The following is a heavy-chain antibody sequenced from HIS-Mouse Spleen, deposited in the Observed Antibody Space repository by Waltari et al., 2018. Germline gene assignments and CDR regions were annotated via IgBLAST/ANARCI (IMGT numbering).Heavy chain of an antibody. CDR2: INPNSGGT. D-gene: IGHD1-26*01. Sequence: QVQLVQSGAEVKKPGASVKVSCKASGYTFTGYYMHWVRQAPGQGLEWMGWINPNSGGTKYAQKFQGRVTMTRDTSISTAYMELSRLRSDDTAVYYCARVPYSGSYYGAGYWGQGTLVTVSS. J-gene: IGHJ4*02. CDR1: GYTFTGYY. V-gene: IGHV1-2*02. CDR3: ARVPYSGSYYGAGY.